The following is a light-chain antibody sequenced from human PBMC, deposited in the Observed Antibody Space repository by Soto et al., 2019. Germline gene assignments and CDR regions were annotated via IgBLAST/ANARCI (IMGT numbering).Light chain of an antibody. CDR2: ATS. CDR3: QHYKMYSPWT. Sequence: DIQMTQSPSSLSASVVYRVTITCXASQTINNYLNWYQRKPGKAPNLLIYATSNLQSGVPSRFSGSGSGTEFTLTISSLQPDDFATYYCQHYKMYSPWTFGQGTKVDI. J-gene: IGKJ1*01. V-gene: IGKV1-39*01. CDR1: QTINNY.